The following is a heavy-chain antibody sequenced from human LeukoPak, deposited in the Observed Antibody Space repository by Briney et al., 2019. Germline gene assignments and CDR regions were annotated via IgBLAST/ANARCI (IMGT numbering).Heavy chain of an antibody. D-gene: IGHD6-6*01. CDR3: ASGFSSSPYFDY. Sequence: PGGSLRLSCAASGFTFSTYYMNWVRQAPGKGLEWVSFITGSSSYIYYTDSVKGRFTISRDNAKNSLFLQMNSLRDEDTAVYYCASGFSSSPYFDYWGQGTLSPSPQ. J-gene: IGHJ4*02. V-gene: IGHV3-21*01. CDR2: ITGSSSYI. CDR1: GFTFSTYY.